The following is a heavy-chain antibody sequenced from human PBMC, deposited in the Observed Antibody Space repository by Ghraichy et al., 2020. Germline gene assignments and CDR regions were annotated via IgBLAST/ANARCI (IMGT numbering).Heavy chain of an antibody. CDR2: INHSGST. CDR3: ARGLLGIAAAGIGY. D-gene: IGHD6-13*01. V-gene: IGHV4-34*01. CDR1: GGSFSGYY. J-gene: IGHJ4*02. Sequence: LNISCAVYGGSFSGYYWSWIRQPPGKGLEWIGEINHSGSTNYNPSLKSRVTISVDTSKNQFSLKLSSVTAADTAVYYCARGLLGIAAAGIGYWGQGTLVTVSS.